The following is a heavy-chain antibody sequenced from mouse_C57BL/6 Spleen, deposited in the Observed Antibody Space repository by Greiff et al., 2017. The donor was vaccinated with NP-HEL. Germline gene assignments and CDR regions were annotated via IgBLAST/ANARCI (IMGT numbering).Heavy chain of an antibody. CDR3: AKLGHYFDY. V-gene: IGHV5-6*01. CDR1: GFTFSSYG. Sequence: EVQLVESGGDLVKPGGSLKLSCAASGFTFSSYGMSWVRQTPDKRLEWVATISSGGSYTYYPDSVKGRFTISRDNAKNTLYLQMSSLKSEDTAMYYCAKLGHYFDYWGQGTTLTVSS. J-gene: IGHJ2*01. CDR2: ISSGGSYT.